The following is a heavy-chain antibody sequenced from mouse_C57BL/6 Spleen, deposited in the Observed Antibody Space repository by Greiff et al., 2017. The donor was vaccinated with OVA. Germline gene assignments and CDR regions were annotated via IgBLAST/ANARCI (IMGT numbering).Heavy chain of an antibody. CDR3: AKGDSNHTFFDY. CDR2: IDPNSGCT. D-gene: IGHD2-5*01. Sequence: VKLQQPGAELVKPGASVKLSCKASGYTFTSYWMHWVKQRPGRGLEWIGRIDPNSGCTKYNEKFKSKATLTIDKPSSTAYMQISSLTSEDSAVYYSAKGDSNHTFFDYWGQGTTLTVSS. CDR1: GYTFTSYW. V-gene: IGHV1-72*01. J-gene: IGHJ2*01.